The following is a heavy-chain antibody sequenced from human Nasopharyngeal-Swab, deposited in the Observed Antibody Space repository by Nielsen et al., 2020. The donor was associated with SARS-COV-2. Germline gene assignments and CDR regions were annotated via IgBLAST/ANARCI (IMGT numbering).Heavy chain of an antibody. V-gene: IGHV1-69*13. D-gene: IGHD5-18*01. CDR3: ARFYTAMAGRASYYMDV. CDR1: GGTFSSYA. CDR2: IIPIFGTA. J-gene: IGHJ6*03. Sequence: SVKVSCKASGGTFSSYAISWVRQAPGQGLGWMGGIIPIFGTANYAQKFQGRVTITADESTSTAYMELSSLRSEDTAVYYCARFYTAMAGRASYYMDVWGKGTTVTVSS.